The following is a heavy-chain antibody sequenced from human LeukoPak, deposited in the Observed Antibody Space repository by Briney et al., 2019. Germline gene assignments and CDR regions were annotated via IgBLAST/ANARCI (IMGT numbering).Heavy chain of an antibody. CDR1: GFTFSSYS. CDR3: ARGRRYYDSSGPTGVYYFDY. CDR2: ISSSSTI. J-gene: IGHJ4*02. D-gene: IGHD3-22*01. Sequence: GGSLRLSCAASGFTFSSYSMNWVRQAPGKGLEWVSYISSSSTIYYADSMKGRFTISRDNAKNSLYLQMNSLRDEDTAVYYCARGRRYYDSSGPTGVYYFDYWGQGTLVTVSS. V-gene: IGHV3-48*02.